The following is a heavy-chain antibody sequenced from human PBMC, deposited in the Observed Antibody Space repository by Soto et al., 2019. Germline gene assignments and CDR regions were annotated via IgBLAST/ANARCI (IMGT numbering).Heavy chain of an antibody. CDR3: ATTLYDSSGYIDY. J-gene: IGHJ4*02. V-gene: IGHV3-53*01. CDR1: GFTVSSNY. CDR2: IYSGGST. D-gene: IGHD3-22*01. Sequence: GGSLRLSCAASGFTVSSNYMSWVRQAPGKGLEWVSVIYSGGSTYYADSVKGRFTISRDNSKNTLYLQMNSLRAEDTAVYYCATTLYDSSGYIDYWGQGTLVTVSS.